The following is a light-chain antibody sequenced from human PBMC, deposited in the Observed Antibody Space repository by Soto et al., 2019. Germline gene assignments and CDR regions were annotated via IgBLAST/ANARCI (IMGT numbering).Light chain of an antibody. V-gene: IGKV3-15*01. Sequence: EIVMTQSPAPLSVSPGERVSLPCGASQSIYDKLAWYQQKPGQTPRLLIYDASTRATGISGSFSGSGSGTEFTLTSSSLQSEDFAVYYCQQYNSWPLTCGRGTKVDI. J-gene: IGKJ4*02. CDR3: QQYNSWPLT. CDR1: QSIYDK. CDR2: DAS.